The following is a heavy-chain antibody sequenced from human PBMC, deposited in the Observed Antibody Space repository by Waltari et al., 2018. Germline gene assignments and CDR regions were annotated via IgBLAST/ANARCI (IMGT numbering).Heavy chain of an antibody. Sequence: ESGPGLVKPSETLSLTCTVSGGSISSSDCYWGWIRQPPGKGLESVGSVFYTGITSNNPSLKSRVTISVDTSKNQFSLRLSSVTAADTAVYYCARLTILGTEWGQGTLVTVSS. D-gene: IGHD2-21*01. V-gene: IGHV4-39*01. CDR2: VFYTGIT. CDR3: ARLTILGTE. CDR1: GGSISSSDCY. J-gene: IGHJ4*02.